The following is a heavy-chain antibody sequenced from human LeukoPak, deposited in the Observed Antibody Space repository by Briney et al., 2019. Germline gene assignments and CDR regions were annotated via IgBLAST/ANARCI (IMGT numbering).Heavy chain of an antibody. CDR1: GYTLTGLS. V-gene: IGHV1-24*01. CDR2: FDPEDGET. Sequence: ASVKVSCKVSGYTLTGLSMHWVRQAPGKGLEWMGGFDPEDGETIYAQKFQGRVTMTEDTSTDTAYMELSSLRSEDTAVYYCATLRYRYYYYGMDVWGQGTTVTVSS. D-gene: IGHD1-14*01. J-gene: IGHJ6*02. CDR3: ATLRYRYYYYGMDV.